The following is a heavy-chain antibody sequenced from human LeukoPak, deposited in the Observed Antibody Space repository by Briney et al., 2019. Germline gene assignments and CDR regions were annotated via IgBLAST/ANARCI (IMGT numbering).Heavy chain of an antibody. Sequence: PSQTLSLTCTVSGDSISSGSYYWSWIRQPAGEGLEWIGRIYSSGRTHYSPSLKSRVTISVDTSRNQFSLRLSSVTAADTAVYYCARGRTIAVAGREGGSCMDVWGKGTTVTVSS. CDR1: GDSISSGSYY. CDR2: IYSSGRT. V-gene: IGHV4-61*02. J-gene: IGHJ6*03. D-gene: IGHD6-19*01. CDR3: ARGRTIAVAGREGGSCMDV.